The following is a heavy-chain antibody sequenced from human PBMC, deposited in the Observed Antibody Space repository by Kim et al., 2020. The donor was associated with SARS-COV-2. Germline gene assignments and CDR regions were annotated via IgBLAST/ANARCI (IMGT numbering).Heavy chain of an antibody. CDR2: IIPIFGTA. J-gene: IGHJ6*02. CDR3: ARGGAVAGPGARYYGMDV. D-gene: IGHD6-19*01. V-gene: IGHV1-69*13. CDR1: GGTFSSYA. Sequence: SVKVSCKASGGTFSSYAISWVRQAPGQGLEWMGGIIPIFGTANYAQKFQGRVTITADESTSTAYMELSSLRSEDTAVYYCARGGAVAGPGARYYGMDVWGQGTTVTVSS.